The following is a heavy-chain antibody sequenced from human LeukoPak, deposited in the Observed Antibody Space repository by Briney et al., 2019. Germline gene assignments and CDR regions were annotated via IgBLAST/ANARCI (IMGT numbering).Heavy chain of an antibody. CDR3: ATLNNNEIDY. V-gene: IGHV3-23*01. J-gene: IGHJ4*02. CDR1: GFTFSFV. D-gene: IGHD1-1*01. CDR2: IGSSDTAT. Sequence: TGGSLRLSCAASGFTFSFVMNWVRQAPGKGLEWVSRIGSSDTATYYADSVKGRFTISRDNSKNTLYLQMSSLRAEDTAVYYCATLNNNEIDYWGQGTLVTVSS.